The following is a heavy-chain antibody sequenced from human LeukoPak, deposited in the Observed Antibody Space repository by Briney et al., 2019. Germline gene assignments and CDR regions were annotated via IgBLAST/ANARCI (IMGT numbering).Heavy chain of an antibody. CDR1: GFIFSSYE. V-gene: IGHV3-48*03. Sequence: GGSLRLSCAASGFIFSSYEMNWVRQAPGKGLEWVAFISFSGNSIYYADSVKGRFTISRDNAKNSLYLQMSSLRGEDTAVYYCTRYSYNSGPNDYWGQGILVTVSS. J-gene: IGHJ4*02. CDR3: TRYSYNSGPNDY. D-gene: IGHD3-10*01. CDR2: ISFSGNSI.